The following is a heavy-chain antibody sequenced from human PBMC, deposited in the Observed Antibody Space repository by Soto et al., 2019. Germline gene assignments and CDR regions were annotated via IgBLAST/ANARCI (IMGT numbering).Heavy chain of an antibody. V-gene: IGHV1-69*13. CDR3: ARDLYYDSSGYSPFQH. J-gene: IGHJ1*01. CDR1: GGTFSSYA. CDR2: IIPTFGTA. Sequence: SVKVSCKASGGTFSSYAISWVRQAPGQGLEWMGGIIPTFGTANYAQKFQGRVTITADESTSTAYMELSSLRSEDTAVYYCARDLYYDSSGYSPFQHWGQGTLVTVSS. D-gene: IGHD3-22*01.